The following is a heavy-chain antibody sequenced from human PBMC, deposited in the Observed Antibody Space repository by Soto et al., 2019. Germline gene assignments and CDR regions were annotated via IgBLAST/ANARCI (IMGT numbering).Heavy chain of an antibody. J-gene: IGHJ4*02. CDR1: GGSISSGGYS. D-gene: IGHD2-15*01. CDR3: ARGSGSGPKFDY. Sequence: SETLSLTCAVSGGSISSGGYSWSWIRQPPGKGLEWIGYIYHSGSTYYNPSLKSRVTISVDRSKNQFSLKLSSVTAADTAVYYCARGSGSGPKFDYWGQGTLVTVSS. V-gene: IGHV4-30-2*01. CDR2: IYHSGST.